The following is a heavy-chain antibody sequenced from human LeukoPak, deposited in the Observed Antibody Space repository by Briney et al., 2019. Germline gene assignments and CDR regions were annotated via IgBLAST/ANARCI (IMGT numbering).Heavy chain of an antibody. CDR1: RFSLSNYG. D-gene: IGHD3-16*01. CDR3: ARENYDDDYVDY. J-gene: IGHJ4*02. V-gene: IGHV3-33*01. CDR2: IRYDGSNK. Sequence: GRSLRLSCVANRFSLSNYGIHWVRQAPGKGLEWVAVIRYDGSNKYYVDSVKARFTISRDNSKNTLYLQMNNLRAEDTAGYYCARENYDDDYVDYWGQGTLVTVSS.